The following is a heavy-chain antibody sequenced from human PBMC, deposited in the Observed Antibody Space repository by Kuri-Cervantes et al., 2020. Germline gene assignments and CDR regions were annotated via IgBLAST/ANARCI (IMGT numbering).Heavy chain of an antibody. V-gene: IGHV3-21*04. J-gene: IGHJ5*02. CDR2: ISSSSSYI. D-gene: IGHD3-16*01. CDR3: ARGGLVDWFDP. CDR1: GFTFSGYS. Sequence: GGSLRLSCAASGFTFSGYSMNWVRQAPGKGLEWVSSISSSSSYIYYADSVKGRFTISRDNAKNSLYLQMDSLRAEDTAVYYCARGGLVDWFDPWGQGTLVTVSS.